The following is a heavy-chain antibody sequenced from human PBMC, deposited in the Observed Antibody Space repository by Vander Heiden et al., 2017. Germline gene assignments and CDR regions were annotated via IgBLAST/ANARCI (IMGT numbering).Heavy chain of an antibody. V-gene: IGHV1-69*01. CDR2: IIPIFGTA. D-gene: IGHD2-15*01. CDR3: ARGGGYCSGGSCYRFDP. J-gene: IGHJ5*02. Sequence: QVQLVQSGAEVKKPGSSVKVSCKASGGTFGSYAISWVRQAPGQGLEWMGGIIPIFGTANDAQKFQGRVTITADESTSTAYMERSSLRSEDTAVYYCARGGGYCSGGSCYRFDPWGQGTLVTVSS. CDR1: GGTFGSYA.